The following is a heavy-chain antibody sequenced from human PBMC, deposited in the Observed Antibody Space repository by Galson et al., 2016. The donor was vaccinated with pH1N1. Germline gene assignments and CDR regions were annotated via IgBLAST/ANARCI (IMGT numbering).Heavy chain of an antibody. CDR3: ARDLCGREGY. Sequence: SLRLSCATSGFSFSSYWFHWVRQDPAKGLVWVARIDEDGETTNYADSVRGRFTIYRDNAKNTLYLEMNSLRAEDTAVYYCARDLCGREGYWGQGTLVTVSS. CDR1: GFSFSSYW. V-gene: IGHV3-74*01. D-gene: IGHD1-26*01. CDR2: IDEDGETT. J-gene: IGHJ4*02.